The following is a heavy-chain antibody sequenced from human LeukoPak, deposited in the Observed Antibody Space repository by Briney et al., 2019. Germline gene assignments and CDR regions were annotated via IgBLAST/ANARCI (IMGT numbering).Heavy chain of an antibody. D-gene: IGHD1-26*01. CDR3: ARDKEWGRSLLPDY. CDR2: ISAYNGNT. CDR1: GYTFTSYG. V-gene: IGHV1-18*01. Sequence: ASVKVSCKASGYTFTSYGISWVRQAPGQGLEWMGWISAYNGNTNYAQKFQGRVTMTRDTSTSTVYMELSSLRSEDTAVYYCARDKEWGRSLLPDYWGQGTLVTVSS. J-gene: IGHJ4*02.